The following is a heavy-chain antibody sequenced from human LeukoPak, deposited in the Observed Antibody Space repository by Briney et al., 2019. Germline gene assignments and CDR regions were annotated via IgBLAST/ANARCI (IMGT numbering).Heavy chain of an antibody. CDR2: IYHSGST. Sequence: PSGTLSLTCAVSGGSISSSNWWSWVRQPPGKGLEWIGEIYHSGSTNYNPSLKSRVTISVDKSKNQFSLKLSSVTAADTAVYYCARVRRAFKRNLGRSTEYYDYYYMDVWGKGTTVTVSS. CDR1: GGSISSSNW. D-gene: IGHD1-14*01. J-gene: IGHJ6*03. CDR3: ARVRRAFKRNLGRSTEYYDYYYMDV. V-gene: IGHV4-4*02.